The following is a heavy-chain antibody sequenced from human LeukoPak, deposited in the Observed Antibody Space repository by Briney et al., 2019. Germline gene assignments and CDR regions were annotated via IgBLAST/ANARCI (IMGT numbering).Heavy chain of an antibody. V-gene: IGHV3-21*01. CDR2: ISSSSSYI. CDR3: ARDLFERVVPAAMRDPPPSGCMDV. J-gene: IGHJ6*02. CDR1: GFTFSSYS. D-gene: IGHD2-2*01. Sequence: GGSLRLSCAASGFTFSSYSMNWVRQAPGKGLEWVSSISSSSSYIYYADSVKGRFTISRDNAKNSLYLQMNSLRAEDTAVYYCARDLFERVVPAAMRDPPPSGCMDVWGQGTTVTVSS.